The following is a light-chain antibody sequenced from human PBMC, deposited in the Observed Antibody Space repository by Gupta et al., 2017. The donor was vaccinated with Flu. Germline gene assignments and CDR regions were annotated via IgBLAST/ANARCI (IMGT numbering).Light chain of an antibody. J-gene: IGKJ3*01. V-gene: IGKV3-20*01. Sequence: PGERATLSCRASQSVSSSYLAWYQQKPAQAPILLIYAASRRASGIPDRFSGSGSGTDFTLTISSLEPEDSAVYYCQQFGTSRGFTFGPGTKVDIK. CDR3: QQFGTSRGFT. CDR1: QSVSSSY. CDR2: AAS.